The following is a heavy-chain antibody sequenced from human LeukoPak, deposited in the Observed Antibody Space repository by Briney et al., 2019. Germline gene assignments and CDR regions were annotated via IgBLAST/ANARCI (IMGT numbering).Heavy chain of an antibody. CDR3: ARSVFDSSGYQSFDY. CDR1: GFTFTNHW. CDR2: IRPDGRET. V-gene: IGHV3-74*01. J-gene: IGHJ4*02. Sequence: PGGSLRLSCAASGFTFTNHWMHWVRQAPGKGLVWVSRIRPDGRETNHADSVKGRFTISRDNAKNTLYLQMNSLGAEDTAVYYCARSVFDSSGYQSFDYWGQGTLVTVSS. D-gene: IGHD3-22*01.